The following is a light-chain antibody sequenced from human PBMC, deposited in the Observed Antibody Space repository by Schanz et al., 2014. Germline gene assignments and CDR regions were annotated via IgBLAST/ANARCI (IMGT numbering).Light chain of an antibody. CDR1: SSDVGGYIY. CDR3: CSYAGDTPHVA. J-gene: IGLJ2*01. CDR2: EVN. V-gene: IGLV2-8*01. Sequence: QSALTQPPSASGSPGQSVTISCTGTSSDVGGYIYVAWYQQHPGKAPKLMIYEVNKRPSGVPDRFSGSKSGKTASLTISGLQTEDEADYYCCSYAGDTPHVALGGGTKLTVL.